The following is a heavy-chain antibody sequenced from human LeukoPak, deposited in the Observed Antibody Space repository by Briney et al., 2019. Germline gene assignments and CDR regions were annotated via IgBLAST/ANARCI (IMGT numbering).Heavy chain of an antibody. CDR1: GYTFTGYY. V-gene: IGHV1-2*02. D-gene: IGHD3-16*01. Sequence: ASVKVSCKGSGYTFTGYYMHWVRQAPEQGLEWMAWINPNSGATNYAQKFQGRATVTRDTSISTAYMEPSSLESDDTAVYYCVRDLMTTQTWDFDYWGQGTLVSVSS. J-gene: IGHJ4*02. CDR2: INPNSGAT. CDR3: VRDLMTTQTWDFDY.